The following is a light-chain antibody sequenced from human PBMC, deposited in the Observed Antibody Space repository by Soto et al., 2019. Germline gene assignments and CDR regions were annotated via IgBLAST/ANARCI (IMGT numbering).Light chain of an antibody. CDR3: SSXXNXXXLL. Sequence: QSALTQPASVSGSPGQSITISCTGTSSDVGGYDHVSWYQQHPGKAPKLIIYDVTVRPSGISPRFSVSKSDNTASLAVSGLQPEDEADYYCSSXXNXXXLLFGXGT. CDR1: SSDVGGYDH. J-gene: IGLJ3*02. V-gene: IGLV2-14*03. CDR2: DVT.